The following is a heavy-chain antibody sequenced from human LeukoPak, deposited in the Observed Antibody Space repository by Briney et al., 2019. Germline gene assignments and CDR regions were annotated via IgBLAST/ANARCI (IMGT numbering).Heavy chain of an antibody. CDR2: SGTFGDK. CDR3: ATKAPGNYPYDD. D-gene: IGHD3-22*01. J-gene: IGHJ4*02. Sequence: GGSLRPSCVASGLTFTSSPMSWVRLLQGNRLEWVSISGTFGDKSSPESVRGRFTISRNNSKSTLSLQRANLSVEDTAVYYCATKAPGNYPYDDCGQGTLVTVSP. V-gene: IGHV3-23*01. CDR1: GLTFTSSP.